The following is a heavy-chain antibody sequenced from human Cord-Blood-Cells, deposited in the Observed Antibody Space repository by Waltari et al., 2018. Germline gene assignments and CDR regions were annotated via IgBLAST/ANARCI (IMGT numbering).Heavy chain of an antibody. D-gene: IGHD1-26*01. CDR1: GGSISSYY. V-gene: IGHV4-59*01. Sequence: QVQLQESGPGLVKPSETLSLTCTVSGGSISSYYWSWIRQPPGKGLEWIGYIYYRGSTNYNPSLKSRVTISVDTSKNQFSLKLSSVTAADTAVYYCARDLLGADAFGIWGQGTMVTVSS. CDR2: IYYRGST. J-gene: IGHJ3*02. CDR3: ARDLLGADAFGI.